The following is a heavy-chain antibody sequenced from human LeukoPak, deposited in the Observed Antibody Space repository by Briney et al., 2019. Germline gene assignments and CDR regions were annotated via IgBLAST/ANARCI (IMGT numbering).Heavy chain of an antibody. Sequence: GGSLRLSCAASGFTFSSYAMHWVRQAPGKGLEWVAVISYDGSNKYYADSVKGRFTISRDNSKNTLYLQMNSLRAEDTAVYYCAKDWGDYGVSYYYYYGMDVWGQGTTVTVSS. J-gene: IGHJ6*02. CDR3: AKDWGDYGVSYYYYYGMDV. CDR2: ISYDGSNK. V-gene: IGHV3-30-3*01. D-gene: IGHD4/OR15-4a*01. CDR1: GFTFSSYA.